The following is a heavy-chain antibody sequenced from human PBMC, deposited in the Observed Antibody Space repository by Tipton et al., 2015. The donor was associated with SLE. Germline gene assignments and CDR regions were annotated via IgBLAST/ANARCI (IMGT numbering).Heavy chain of an antibody. Sequence: TLSLTCTVSGGSISGYYWSWIRQPAGKGLEWIGRVYSSGSTIYNPSIKSRITLSLDTSKNQFSLRWNSATAADTAVYYCARGGGSYYDYWGQGTLVTVSS. CDR1: GGSISGYY. D-gene: IGHD1-26*01. J-gene: IGHJ4*02. V-gene: IGHV4-4*07. CDR2: VYSSGST. CDR3: ARGGGSYYDY.